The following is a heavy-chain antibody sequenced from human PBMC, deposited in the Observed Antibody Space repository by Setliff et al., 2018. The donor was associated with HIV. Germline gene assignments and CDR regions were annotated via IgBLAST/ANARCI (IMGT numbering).Heavy chain of an antibody. D-gene: IGHD1-26*01. J-gene: IGHJ4*02. Sequence: SETLSLTCTVSGGSISGHYWNWIRQPAGGGLEWIGRIYISGSTNYNPSLKSRVTISVDTSKNQFSLKLSSVTAADTAIYYCALLYPYSGYLGYWGQGTLVTVSS. CDR2: IYISGST. V-gene: IGHV4-4*07. CDR3: ALLYPYSGYLGY. CDR1: GGSISGHY.